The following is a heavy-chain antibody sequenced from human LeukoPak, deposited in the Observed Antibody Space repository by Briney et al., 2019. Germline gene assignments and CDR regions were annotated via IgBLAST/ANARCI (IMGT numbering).Heavy chain of an antibody. CDR3: ARDCCSGVSHGRTDY. J-gene: IGHJ4*02. V-gene: IGHV3-7*01. CDR2: IKEDGGEK. CDR1: GFMFSDYW. Sequence: GGSLRLSCAASGFMFSDYWMSWVRQTPGKGREWVTNIKEDGGEKHYVESVKGRFSISRDKAKHSLYLQMNSLRAEETAVYYCARDCCSGVSHGRTDYWGQGTLVTVSS. D-gene: IGHD2-15*01.